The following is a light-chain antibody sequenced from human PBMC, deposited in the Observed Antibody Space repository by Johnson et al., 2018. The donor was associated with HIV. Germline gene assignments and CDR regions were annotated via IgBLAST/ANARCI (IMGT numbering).Light chain of an antibody. CDR2: ENN. CDR3: VTVDSSLSVLYF. J-gene: IGLJ1*01. CDR1: SSNIGKNY. V-gene: IGLV1-51*02. Sequence: QSVLTQPPSVSAAPGQKVTISCSGSSSNIGKNYVSWYQQFPGTAPKLLIYENNKRPSGIPERFSGSKSGTSATLGITGLQTGDEAEYYCVTVDSSLSVLYFLDTVTKFTVL.